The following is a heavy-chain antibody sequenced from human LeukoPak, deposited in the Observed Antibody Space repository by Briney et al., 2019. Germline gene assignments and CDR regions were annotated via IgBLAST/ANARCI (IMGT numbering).Heavy chain of an antibody. CDR2: ISAYNGNT. CDR3: ARGRTAGNYYYYMDV. J-gene: IGHJ6*03. CDR1: GYTFTSYG. Sequence: ASVKVSCRASGYTFTSYGITWVRQAPGQGLEWMGWISAYNGNTNYAQKLQGRVTMTTDTSTSTAYMELRSLRSDDTAVYYCARGRTAGNYYYYMDVWGKGTTVTVSS. V-gene: IGHV1-18*01. D-gene: IGHD6-13*01.